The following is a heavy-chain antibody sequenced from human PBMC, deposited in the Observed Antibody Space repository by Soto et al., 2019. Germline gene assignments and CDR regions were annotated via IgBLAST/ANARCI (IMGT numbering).Heavy chain of an antibody. D-gene: IGHD6-13*01. CDR1: GGSFSGYY. Sequence: QVQLQQWGAGLLKPSETLSLTCAVYGGSFSGYYWSWIRQPPGKGLEWIGEINHSGSTNYNPSLKSRVTLSVDTSTNQFSLKLSSVTAADTAVYYCARGVQGRVFLYSCSWGNWFDPWGQGTLVTVSS. CDR3: ARGVQGRVFLYSCSWGNWFDP. V-gene: IGHV4-34*01. J-gene: IGHJ5*02. CDR2: INHSGST.